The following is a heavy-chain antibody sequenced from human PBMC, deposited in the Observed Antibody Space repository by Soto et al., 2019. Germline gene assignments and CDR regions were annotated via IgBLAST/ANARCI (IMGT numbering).Heavy chain of an antibody. Sequence: EVQVLESGGGLVQPGGSLRLSCAASGFPFSSRAMSWVRQAPGKGLEWVSAISGSGTITYYADSVKGRFTISRDTSKNTLYLQMNSLRADDTAIYYCAEWARYCSGADCRAWGQGTRVTVSS. CDR1: GFPFSSRA. D-gene: IGHD2-15*01. J-gene: IGHJ5*02. V-gene: IGHV3-23*01. CDR3: AEWARYCSGADCRA. CDR2: ISGSGTIT.